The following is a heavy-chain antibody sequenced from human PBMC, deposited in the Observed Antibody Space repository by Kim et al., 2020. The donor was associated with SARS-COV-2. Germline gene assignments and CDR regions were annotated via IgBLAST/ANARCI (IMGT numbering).Heavy chain of an antibody. J-gene: IGHJ4*02. Sequence: GGSLRLSCAASGFTFNNYGMNWVRQAPGKGLEWVSAISDSGASTSYADSAKGRFTISRDNSKNTLYLQMNSLRAEDTAIYYCAKETGNKYYFDYWGQGTLGTVSS. D-gene: IGHD1-1*01. CDR1: GFTFNNYG. V-gene: IGHV3-23*01. CDR2: ISDSGAST. CDR3: AKETGNKYYFDY.